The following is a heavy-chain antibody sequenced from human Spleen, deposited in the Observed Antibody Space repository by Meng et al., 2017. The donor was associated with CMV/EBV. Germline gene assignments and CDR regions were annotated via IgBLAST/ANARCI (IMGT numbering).Heavy chain of an antibody. Sequence: SQFPFSSSAMTWVRQAPGKGLGWVSAISASADRTYYTDSVKGRFVISRDNSKNTVYLQLNSLRAEDTAVYYCAKAIEARPAGHFDYWGQGTLVTVSS. D-gene: IGHD6-6*01. CDR2: ISASADRT. V-gene: IGHV3-23*01. CDR3: AKAIEARPAGHFDY. J-gene: IGHJ4*02. CDR1: QFPFSSSA.